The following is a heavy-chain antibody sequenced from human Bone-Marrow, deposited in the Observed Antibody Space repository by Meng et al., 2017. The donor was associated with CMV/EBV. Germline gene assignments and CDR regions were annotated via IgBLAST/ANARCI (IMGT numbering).Heavy chain of an antibody. V-gene: IGHV1-69*10. J-gene: IGHJ6*02. D-gene: IGHD2-15*01. CDR3: ARDLGGWDIVVLDV. CDR2: IIPILGIA. CDR1: GGTFSSYA. Sequence: SVKVSCKASGGTFSSYAISWVRQAPGQGLEWMGGIIPILGIANYAQKFQGRVTITADKSTSTAYMELSSLRSEDTAVYYCARDLGGWDIVVLDVWGQGTTATVSS.